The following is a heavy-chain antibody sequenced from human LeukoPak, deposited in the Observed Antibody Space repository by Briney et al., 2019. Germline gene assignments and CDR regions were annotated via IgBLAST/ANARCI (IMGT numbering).Heavy chain of an antibody. CDR2: INWKTGNG. Sequence: GGSLRLSCAVSGFNFDDYAMHWVRQAPGRGLEWVSGINWKTGNGIYADSVKGRFTISRDNAKNSLYLQMSSLRAEDTALYYCARRAARWQFDLWGRGTLLTVSS. D-gene: IGHD5-24*01. V-gene: IGHV3-9*01. CDR1: GFNFDDYA. J-gene: IGHJ2*01. CDR3: ARRAARWQFDL.